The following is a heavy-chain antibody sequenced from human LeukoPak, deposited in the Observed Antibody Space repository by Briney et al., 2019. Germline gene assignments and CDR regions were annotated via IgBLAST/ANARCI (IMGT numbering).Heavy chain of an antibody. D-gene: IGHD2-15*01. Sequence: SETLSLTCTVSGGSISRYYWSWIRQPPGKGLEWIGYIYYSGSTNYNPSLKSRVTISVDTSKNQFSLKLSSVTAADTAVYYCARDYTGVAANWFDPWGQGTLVTVSS. CDR1: GGSISRYY. CDR3: ARDYTGVAANWFDP. J-gene: IGHJ5*02. CDR2: IYYSGST. V-gene: IGHV4-59*12.